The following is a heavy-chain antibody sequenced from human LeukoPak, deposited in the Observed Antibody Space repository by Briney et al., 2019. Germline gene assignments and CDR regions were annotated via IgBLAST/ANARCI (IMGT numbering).Heavy chain of an antibody. J-gene: IGHJ4*02. CDR3: ARDHYYDSSGYYSHFDY. D-gene: IGHD3-22*01. CDR1: GGSFSGYY. CDR2: INHRRST. Sequence: SETLSLTCAVYGGSFSGYYWTWIRQPPGKGLEWIGEINHRRSTKYSPSLKSRVTISVDTSKNQFSLKLSSVTAADTAVYYCARDHYYDSSGYYSHFDYWGQGTLVTVSS. V-gene: IGHV4-34*01.